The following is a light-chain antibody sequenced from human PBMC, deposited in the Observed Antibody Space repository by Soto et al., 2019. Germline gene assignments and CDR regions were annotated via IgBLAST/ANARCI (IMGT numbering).Light chain of an antibody. CDR1: QSISDS. V-gene: IGKV1-39*01. CDR2: AAA. J-gene: IGKJ4*01. CDR3: QQSFSFPAT. Sequence: DLQMTQAPSSLSASVGDRVTITCRASQSISDSLHWYQHKPGTAPKLLIYAAASLQSGVPSRFSGGGSWTDFTLIISSLQPEDFVTFFCQQSFSFPATFGGGTKVEIK.